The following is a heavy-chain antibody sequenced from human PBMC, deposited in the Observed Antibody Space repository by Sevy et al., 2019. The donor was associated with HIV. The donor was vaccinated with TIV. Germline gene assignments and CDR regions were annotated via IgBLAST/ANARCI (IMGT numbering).Heavy chain of an antibody. J-gene: IGHJ4*02. Sequence: SETLSLTCTVSGGSISSGGYYWSWIRQHPEKGLEWIGYVYYCGSTYYNPSLKSRLTISVDTSEKQLSLKLTSVTAADTAVYYCARGKPNITIFGVVTSFDSWGQGTLVTVSS. CDR2: VYYCGST. D-gene: IGHD3-3*01. V-gene: IGHV4-31*03. CDR3: ARGKPNITIFGVVTSFDS. CDR1: GGSISSGGYY.